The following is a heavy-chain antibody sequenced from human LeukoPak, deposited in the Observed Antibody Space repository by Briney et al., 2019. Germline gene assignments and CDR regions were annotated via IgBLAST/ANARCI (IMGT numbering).Heavy chain of an antibody. V-gene: IGHV3-9*01. J-gene: IGHJ2*01. CDR2: ISWNSRSI. CDR1: GFTFDDYA. Sequence: QSGGSLRLSCAASGFTFDDYAMHWVRQAPGKGLEWVSGISWNSRSIGYADSVKGRFTISRDNAKNSLYLQMNSLRAEDTALYYCAKATAISGSYFRYFDLWGRGTLVTVSS. CDR3: AKATAISGSYFRYFDL. D-gene: IGHD1-26*01.